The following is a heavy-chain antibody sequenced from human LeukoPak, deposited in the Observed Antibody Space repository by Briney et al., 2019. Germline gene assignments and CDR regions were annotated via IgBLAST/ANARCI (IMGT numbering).Heavy chain of an antibody. D-gene: IGHD3-22*01. Sequence: GGSLRLSCAASGFIFNTYVMSWVRQAPGKGLEWVSAISGSGGNTYYADSVKGRFTISRDNSKNTLYLQMNSLRAEDTAVYYCAKAKTMTHDAFDIWGQGTMVTVSS. V-gene: IGHV3-23*01. J-gene: IGHJ3*02. CDR3: AKAKTMTHDAFDI. CDR1: GFIFNTYV. CDR2: ISGSGGNT.